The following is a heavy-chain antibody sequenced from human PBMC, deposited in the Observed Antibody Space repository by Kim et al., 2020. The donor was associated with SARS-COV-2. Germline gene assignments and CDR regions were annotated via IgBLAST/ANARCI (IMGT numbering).Heavy chain of an antibody. D-gene: IGHD3-9*01. CDR1: GFSFKDYY. Sequence: GGSLRLSCAASGFSFKDYYMSWVRQAPGEGLEWVSYISPSGTIIYYGDSVKGRFTISRDNAKNSLYLQMNSLRAEDTAVYYCARTGYGTFDYWGQGTLVT. CDR2: ISPSGTII. J-gene: IGHJ4*02. V-gene: IGHV3-11*01. CDR3: ARTGYGTFDY.